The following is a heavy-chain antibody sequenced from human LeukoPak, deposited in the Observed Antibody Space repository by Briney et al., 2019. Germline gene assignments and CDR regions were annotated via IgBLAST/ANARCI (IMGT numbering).Heavy chain of an antibody. J-gene: IGHJ4*02. CDR3: ARPSGRGGNPFDY. CDR1: GGSFSGYY. Sequence: SETLSLTCAVYGGSFSGYYWSWIRQPPGKGLEWIGEINHSGSTNYNPSLKSRVTISVDTSKNQFSLKLSSVTAADTAVYYCARPSGRGGNPFDYWGQGTLVTVSS. CDR2: INHSGST. D-gene: IGHD4-23*01. V-gene: IGHV4-34*01.